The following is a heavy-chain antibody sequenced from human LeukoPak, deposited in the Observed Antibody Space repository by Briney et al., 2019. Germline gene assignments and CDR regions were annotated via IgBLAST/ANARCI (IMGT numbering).Heavy chain of an antibody. V-gene: IGHV4-39*01. Sequence: SETLSLTCTVSGDSITSSSYYWVWIRQPPGKGLEWVGNIYYTGSSYYNPSLKSQITMSVDTSKNQFSLKLSSVTAADTAVYFCARARAVTTVISSYYYYMDVWGKGTPVTVSS. J-gene: IGHJ6*03. CDR2: IYYTGSS. D-gene: IGHD4-17*01. CDR3: ARARAVTTVISSYYYYMDV. CDR1: GDSITSSSYY.